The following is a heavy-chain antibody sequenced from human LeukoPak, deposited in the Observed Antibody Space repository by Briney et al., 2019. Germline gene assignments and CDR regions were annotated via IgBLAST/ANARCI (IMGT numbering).Heavy chain of an antibody. Sequence: PSETLSLTCTVSGGSISSGDYYWSWIRQPPGKGLEWIGYIYYSGSTYYNPSLKSRVTISVDTSKNQFSLKLSSVTAADTAVYYCARDLHCSSTSRYYGSNWFDPWGQGTLVTVSS. J-gene: IGHJ5*02. D-gene: IGHD2-2*01. CDR3: ARDLHCSSTSRYYGSNWFDP. CDR2: IYYSGST. CDR1: GGSISSGDYY. V-gene: IGHV4-30-4*08.